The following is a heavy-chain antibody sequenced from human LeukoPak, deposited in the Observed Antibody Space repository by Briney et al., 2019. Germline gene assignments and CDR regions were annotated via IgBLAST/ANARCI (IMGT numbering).Heavy chain of an antibody. D-gene: IGHD6-13*01. V-gene: IGHV3-23*01. J-gene: IGHJ4*02. Sequence: QAGGSLRPSCAASGFTFSSYAMSWVRQAPGKGLEWVSAISGSGGSTYYADSVKGRFTISRDNSKNTLYLQMNSLRAEDTAVYYCAKFRGSSSWYGGDYFDYWGQGTLVTVSS. CDR2: ISGSGGST. CDR1: GFTFSSYA. CDR3: AKFRGSSSWYGGDYFDY.